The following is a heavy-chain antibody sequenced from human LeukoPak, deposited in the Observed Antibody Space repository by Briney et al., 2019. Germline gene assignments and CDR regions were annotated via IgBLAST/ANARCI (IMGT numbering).Heavy chain of an antibody. CDR1: GFTFSRYG. J-gene: IGHJ4*02. CDR3: ARDLGGSLDY. Sequence: AGGSLRLSCAASGFTFSRYGMHWVRQAPGKGLEWVAVIWFDGSDKNYADSVKGQFTIFRDNSKNTLYLQMNTLRAEDTAVYYCARDLGGSLDYWGQGALVTVSS. V-gene: IGHV3-33*01. CDR2: IWFDGSDK. D-gene: IGHD1-26*01.